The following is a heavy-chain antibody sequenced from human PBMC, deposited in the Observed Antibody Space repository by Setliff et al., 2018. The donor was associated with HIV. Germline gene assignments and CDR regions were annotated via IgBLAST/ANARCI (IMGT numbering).Heavy chain of an antibody. CDR1: GFSFSSYG. CDR2: IWYDGSNK. V-gene: IGHV3-33*06. CDR3: AKAVAQQFVSFFDH. Sequence: GGSLRLSCAASGFSFSSYGMHWVRQAPGRGLEWVAVIWYDGSNKYYADSVKGRFTISRDNSKNTLYLQMNSLRAEDTAVYYCAKAVAQQFVSFFDHWGQGTLVTVSS. D-gene: IGHD6-6*01. J-gene: IGHJ4*02.